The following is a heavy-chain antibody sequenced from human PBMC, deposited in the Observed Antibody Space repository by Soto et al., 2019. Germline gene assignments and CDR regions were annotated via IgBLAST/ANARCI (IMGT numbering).Heavy chain of an antibody. J-gene: IGHJ6*02. V-gene: IGHV3-21*01. CDR3: ASTYCSGGSCYPNYYYYYGMDV. D-gene: IGHD2-15*01. CDR1: GFTFSSYS. CDR2: ISSSSSYI. Sequence: VQLVESGGGLVKPGGSLRLSCAASGFTFSSYSMNWVRQAPGKGLEWVSSISSSSSYIYYADSVKGRFTISRDNAKNSLYLQMNSLRAEDTAVYYCASTYCSGGSCYPNYYYYYGMDVWGQGTTVTVSS.